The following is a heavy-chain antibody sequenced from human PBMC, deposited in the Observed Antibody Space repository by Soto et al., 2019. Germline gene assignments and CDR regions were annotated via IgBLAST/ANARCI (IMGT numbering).Heavy chain of an antibody. V-gene: IGHV1-69*13. CDR3: ARGYCSSTSCYKAPFDY. J-gene: IGHJ4*02. Sequence: GASVKVSCKASGGTFSSYAISWVRQAPGQGLEWMGGIIPIFGTASYAQKFQGRVTITADESTSTAYMELSSLRSEDTAVYYCARGYCSSTSCYKAPFDYWGQGTLVTVSS. CDR2: IIPIFGTA. D-gene: IGHD2-2*02. CDR1: GGTFSSYA.